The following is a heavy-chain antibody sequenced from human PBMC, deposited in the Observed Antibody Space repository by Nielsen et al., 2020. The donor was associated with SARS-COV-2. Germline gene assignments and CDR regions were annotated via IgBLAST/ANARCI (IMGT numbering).Heavy chain of an antibody. J-gene: IGHJ6*02. CDR1: GFTFSNAW. Sequence: ETLSLTCAASGFTFSNAWMSWVRQAPGKGLEWVGRIKSKTDGGTTDYAAPVKGRFTISRDDSKNTLYLQMNSLKTEDTAVYYCTTEGVNGNYYYYYGMDVWGQGTTVTVSS. CDR3: TTEGVNGNYYYYYGMDV. D-gene: IGHD1-1*01. CDR2: IKSKTDGGTT. V-gene: IGHV3-15*01.